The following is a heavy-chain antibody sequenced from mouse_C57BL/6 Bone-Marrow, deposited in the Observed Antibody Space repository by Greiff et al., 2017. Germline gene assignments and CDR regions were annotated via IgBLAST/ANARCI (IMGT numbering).Heavy chain of an antibody. D-gene: IGHD1-1*01. V-gene: IGHV5-17*01. Sequence: EVQLQQSGGCLVKPGGSLKLSCAASGFTFSDYGMHWVRQAPEKGLEWVAYISSGSSTIYYADTVKGRFTISRDNAKNTLFLQMTSLRSEDTAMYYCARAHYCGSSYSWFAYWGQGTRVTVSA. CDR2: ISSGSSTI. CDR3: ARAHYCGSSYSWFAY. CDR1: GFTFSDYG. J-gene: IGHJ3*01.